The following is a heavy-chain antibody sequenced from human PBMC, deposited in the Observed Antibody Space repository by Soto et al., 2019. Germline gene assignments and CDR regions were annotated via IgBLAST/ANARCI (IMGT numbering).Heavy chain of an antibody. CDR1: GFVFSAYD. J-gene: IGHJ4*02. CDR2: IGPGAKTM. Sequence: GGSLRLSCVSSGFVFSAYDMIWVRRPPGKGLEWVSKIGPGAKTMDYHDSVKGRFIISRDNAKNSMFLQMNSLGVEDTAVYYGARVIGERPEFGNGGQGTQVTVSS. D-gene: IGHD3-10*01. V-gene: IGHV3-48*03. CDR3: ARVIGERPEFGN.